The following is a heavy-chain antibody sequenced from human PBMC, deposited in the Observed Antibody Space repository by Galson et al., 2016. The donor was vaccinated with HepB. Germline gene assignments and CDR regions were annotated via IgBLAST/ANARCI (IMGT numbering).Heavy chain of an antibody. CDR3: ARHRNDYGGGFFDS. Sequence: SETLSLTCTVSGGSITRSSTYWGWMRQPPGKGLEWIGSISNSGYTFYSPSLRSRVTISVDMSKIQFSLLLTSVTAADTSVYFCARHRNDYGGGFFDSWGRGTLVTVSS. D-gene: IGHD4-23*01. J-gene: IGHJ4*02. CDR2: ISNSGYT. CDR1: GGSITRSSTY. V-gene: IGHV4-39*01.